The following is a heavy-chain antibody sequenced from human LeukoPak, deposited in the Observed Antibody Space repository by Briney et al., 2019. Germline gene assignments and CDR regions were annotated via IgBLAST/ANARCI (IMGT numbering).Heavy chain of an antibody. D-gene: IGHD1-26*01. J-gene: IGHJ4*02. CDR3: AKGATSGSYYPRYFDY. CDR1: GFTFTDYA. Sequence: QPGGYLSFYSSGYGFTFTDYAVGWLAPAQGQGREGCSTTSGSGGSTYYADSVKGRFTISRDNSKNTVYLQMNSLRAEDTAVYSCAKGATSGSYYPRYFDYWGQGTLVTVSS. CDR2: TSGSGGST. V-gene: IGHV3-23*01.